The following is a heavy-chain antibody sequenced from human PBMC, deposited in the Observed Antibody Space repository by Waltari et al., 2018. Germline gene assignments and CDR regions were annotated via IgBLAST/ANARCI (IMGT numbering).Heavy chain of an antibody. J-gene: IGHJ4*02. V-gene: IGHV4-34*01. D-gene: IGHD6-13*01. CDR1: GGSFPGYY. CDR2: INHSGDT. Sequence: QVQLQQWGAGLLEPSETLSVTCAVSGGSFPGYYWPWIRQSPGMGLEWIGEINHSGDTAYNPSLTSRFIISVDTPKRQFSLRLSSVTAADTAVYYCARLRRSNWSFEVWGQGTLVTVSS. CDR3: ARLRRSNWSFEV.